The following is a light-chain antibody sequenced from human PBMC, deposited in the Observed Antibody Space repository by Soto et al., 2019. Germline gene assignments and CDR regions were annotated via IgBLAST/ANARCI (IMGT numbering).Light chain of an antibody. Sequence: DIQMTQSPSSVSASVGDTVTITCRASQGILSWLAWYQQKPGEAPRLLIYASSNLQSGVPSRFSGSRSGTAFTLTISSLQPEDFATYYCQPANTFPITFGPGTRFDIK. CDR3: QPANTFPIT. J-gene: IGKJ3*01. CDR2: ASS. V-gene: IGKV1-12*01. CDR1: QGILSW.